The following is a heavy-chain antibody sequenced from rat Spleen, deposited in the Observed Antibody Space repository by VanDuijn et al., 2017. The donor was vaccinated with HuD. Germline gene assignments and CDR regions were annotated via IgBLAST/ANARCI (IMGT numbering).Heavy chain of an antibody. CDR2: ITNTGDRT. CDR3: TRGGAGGY. V-gene: IGHV5-31*01. CDR1: GFIFNNYW. D-gene: IGHD1-11*01. Sequence: EVQLVESGGGLVQPGRSLNLSCVASGFIFNNYWMTWIRQAPGEGLEWVATITNTGDRTFYPDSVKGRFTISRDNAKSTLYLQMNSLRSEDTATYYCTRGGAGGYWGQGVMVTVSS. J-gene: IGHJ2*01.